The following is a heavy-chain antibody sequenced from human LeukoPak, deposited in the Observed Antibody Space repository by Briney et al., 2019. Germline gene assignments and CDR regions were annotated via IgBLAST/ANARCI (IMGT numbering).Heavy chain of an antibody. Sequence: ASVKVSCKASGYTFTSYGISWVRQAPGQGLEWMGWINAYNGNTNYAQKLQGRVTMTTDTSTSTAYMELRSLRSDDTAVYYCARAASPVGATAYWGQGTLVTVSS. CDR3: ARAASPVGATAY. CDR2: INAYNGNT. V-gene: IGHV1-18*01. J-gene: IGHJ4*02. CDR1: GYTFTSYG. D-gene: IGHD1-26*01.